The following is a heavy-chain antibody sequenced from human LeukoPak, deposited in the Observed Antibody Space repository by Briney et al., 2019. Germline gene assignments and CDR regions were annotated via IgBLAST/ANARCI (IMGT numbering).Heavy chain of an antibody. D-gene: IGHD3-22*01. V-gene: IGHV3-74*01. J-gene: IGHJ4*02. CDR2: INSDGSST. CDR3: ARGVRAYYYDSSGYSADFDY. Sequence: GGSLRLSCAASGFTFSSYAMSWVRQAPGKGLEWVSRINSDGSSTSYADSVKGRFTISRDNAKNTLYLQMNSLRAEDTAVYYCARGVRAYYYDSSGYSADFDYWGQGTLVTVSS. CDR1: GFTFSSYA.